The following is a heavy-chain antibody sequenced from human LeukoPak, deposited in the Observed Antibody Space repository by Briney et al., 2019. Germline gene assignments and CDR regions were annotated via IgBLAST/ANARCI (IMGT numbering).Heavy chain of an antibody. Sequence: GGSLRLSCAASGFTFSSYWVHWVRQAPGKGLVWVSRINSDGSSTSYADSVKGRFTISRDNAKNTLYLQMNSLRAEDTAVYYCATYRRITVVRGGPRENFDYWGQGTLVTVAS. D-gene: IGHD3-10*01. CDR1: GFTFSSYW. CDR2: INSDGSST. V-gene: IGHV3-74*01. CDR3: ATYRRITVVRGGPRENFDY. J-gene: IGHJ4*02.